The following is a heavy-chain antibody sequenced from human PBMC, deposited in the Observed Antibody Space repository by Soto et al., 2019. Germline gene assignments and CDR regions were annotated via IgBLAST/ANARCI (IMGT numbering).Heavy chain of an antibody. J-gene: IGHJ4*02. D-gene: IGHD6-19*01. Sequence: QVQLVESGGGVVQPGRSLRLSCAASGFTFSSYGMHWVRQAPGKGLDWVAVISYDGSNKYYADSVKARFTISRDNSKNTLYLQMNSLRADDTAVYHCAKAKARVAVAGPFDYWGQGTLVTVSS. CDR1: GFTFSSYG. V-gene: IGHV3-30*18. CDR3: AKAKARVAVAGPFDY. CDR2: ISYDGSNK.